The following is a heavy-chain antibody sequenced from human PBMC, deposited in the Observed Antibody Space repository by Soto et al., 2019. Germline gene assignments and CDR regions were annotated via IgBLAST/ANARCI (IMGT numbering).Heavy chain of an antibody. CDR3: ARGGEVVTKLLHAFDI. J-gene: IGHJ3*02. CDR1: GDSVSSNSAA. CDR2: TYYRSKWYN. Sequence: SQTLSLTCAISGDSVSSNSAAWNWIRQSPSRGLEWLGRTYYRSKWYNDYAVSVKSRITINPDTSKNQFSLQLNSVTPEDTAVYYCARGGEVVTKLLHAFDIWSQGTMVTVSS. V-gene: IGHV6-1*01. D-gene: IGHD5-12*01.